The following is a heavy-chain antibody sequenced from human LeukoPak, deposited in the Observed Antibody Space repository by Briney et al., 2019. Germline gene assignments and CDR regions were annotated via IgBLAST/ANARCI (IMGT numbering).Heavy chain of an antibody. J-gene: IGHJ4*02. CDR2: IYYSGST. CDR3: ARSYYDILTGYYTNFDY. Sequence: SETLSLTCTVSGGSISSYYWSLIRQPPGKGLEWIGYIYYSGSTNYNPSLKSRVTISVDTSKNQFSLMLSSVTAADTAVYYCARSYYDILTGYYTNFDYWGQGTLVTVSS. CDR1: GGSISSYY. V-gene: IGHV4-59*01. D-gene: IGHD3-9*01.